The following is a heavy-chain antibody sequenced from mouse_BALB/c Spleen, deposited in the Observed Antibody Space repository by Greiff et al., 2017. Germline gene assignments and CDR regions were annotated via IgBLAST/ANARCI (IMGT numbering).Heavy chain of an antibody. CDR2: ISSGGSYT. V-gene: IGHV5-6*01. CDR1: GFTFSSYG. J-gene: IGHJ2*01. CDR3: ARHRGITTVVEDFDY. Sequence: EVQGVESGGGLVQPGGSLKLSCAASGFTFSSYGMSWVRQTPDKRLEWVATISSGGSYTYYPDSVKGRFTISRDNAKNTLYLQMSSLKSEDTAMYYCARHRGITTVVEDFDYWGQGTTLTVSS. D-gene: IGHD1-1*01.